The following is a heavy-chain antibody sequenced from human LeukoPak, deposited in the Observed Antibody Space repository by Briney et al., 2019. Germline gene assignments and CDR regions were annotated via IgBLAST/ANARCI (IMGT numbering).Heavy chain of an antibody. J-gene: IGHJ5*02. CDR1: GGTFGIYG. V-gene: IGHV1-69*05. CDR2: IIPMYRTP. Sequence: GASVKVSCKASGGTFGIYGMSWVRQAPGQGLEWMGGIIPMYRTPTYAERFEGRVTISTDDSTSTVYMELSSLRSEDTAVYYCARGATGTTFYHRLDPWGQGTLVTVSS. CDR3: ARGATGTTFYHRLDP. D-gene: IGHD1-7*01.